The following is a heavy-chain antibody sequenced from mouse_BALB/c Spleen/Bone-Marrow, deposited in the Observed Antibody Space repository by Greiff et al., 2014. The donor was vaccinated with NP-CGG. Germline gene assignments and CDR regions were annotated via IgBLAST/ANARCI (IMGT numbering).Heavy chain of an antibody. CDR3: ARERYYYRFDEEEGYFDY. J-gene: IGHJ2*01. CDR1: GYIFSNYW. Sequence: QVQLQQSGAELMKPGASVKISCKATGYIFSNYWIEWVKQRPGHGLEWIGEIFPGSDTTNYNEKFEGKATFTADTSSNTAYMQLSGLTSHSSLVYYSARERYYYRFDEEEGYFDYWGQGTTLTVSS. V-gene: IGHV1-9*01. D-gene: IGHD2-14*01. CDR2: IFPGSDTT.